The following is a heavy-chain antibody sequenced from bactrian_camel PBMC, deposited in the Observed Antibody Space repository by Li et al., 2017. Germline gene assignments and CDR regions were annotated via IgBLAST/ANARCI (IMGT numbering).Heavy chain of an antibody. CDR2: LDSDGIT. Sequence: VQLVESGGGSVQVGGSLRLSCVASGDTIGRYCMGWFRQIPDREREGVAVLDSDGITKYSDSVKGRFIISKHNAKNTLFLQMNSLKPEDTAMYYCAADWGTGCYSGSWSRPVYDYWGQGTQVTVS. D-gene: IGHD3*01. V-gene: IGHV3S55*01. CDR1: GDTIGRYC. J-gene: IGHJ4*01. CDR3: AADWGTGCYSGSWSRPVYDY.